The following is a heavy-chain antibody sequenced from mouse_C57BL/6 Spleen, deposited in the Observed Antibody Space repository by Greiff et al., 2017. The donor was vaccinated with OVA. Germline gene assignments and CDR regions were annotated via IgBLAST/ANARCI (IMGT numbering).Heavy chain of an antibody. Sequence: QVTLKESGPGLLQPSPSLSLSCSFSGFSFTTFGMGVGWIRHPSGKGLEWLVHIWWDDDKYYNPALKSRLTISKDTSNNQVFLKIADVDTADTATYYCARRRDAMGYWGQGTSVTVSS. V-gene: IGHV8-8*01. CDR2: IWWDDDK. J-gene: IGHJ4*01. CDR1: GFSFTTFGMG. CDR3: ARRRDAMGY.